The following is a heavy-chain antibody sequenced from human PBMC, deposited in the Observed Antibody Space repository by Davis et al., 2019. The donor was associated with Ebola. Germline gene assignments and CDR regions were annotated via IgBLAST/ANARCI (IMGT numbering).Heavy chain of an antibody. Sequence: SETLSLTCTVSGGSFSSSSYYWGWIRQPPGKGLEWIGYIYYSGSTNYNPSLKSRVTISVDTSKNQFSLKLSSVTAADTAVYYCARARRSGYDSVYWGQGTLVTVSS. V-gene: IGHV4-61*01. CDR1: GGSFSSSSYY. J-gene: IGHJ4*02. CDR2: IYYSGST. D-gene: IGHD5-12*01. CDR3: ARARRSGYDSVY.